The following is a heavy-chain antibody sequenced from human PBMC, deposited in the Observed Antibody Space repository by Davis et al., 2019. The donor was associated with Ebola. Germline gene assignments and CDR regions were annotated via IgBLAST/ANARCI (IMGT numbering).Heavy chain of an antibody. V-gene: IGHV4-59*01. CDR3: ARRDGSSGWYNYYGMDV. D-gene: IGHD6-19*01. J-gene: IGHJ6*02. CDR1: GGSISSYY. Sequence: MPSETLSLTCTVSGGSISSYYWSWIRQPPGKGLEWIGYIYYSGSTNYNPSLKSRATISVDTSKNQFSLKLSSVTAADTAVYYCARRDGSSGWYNYYGMDVWGQGTTVTVSS. CDR2: IYYSGST.